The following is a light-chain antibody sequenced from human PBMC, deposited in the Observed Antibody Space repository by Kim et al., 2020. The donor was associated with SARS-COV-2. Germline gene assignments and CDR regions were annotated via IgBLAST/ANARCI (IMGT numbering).Light chain of an antibody. Sequence: GQRVNISCSGSSSNIGRNTVNWYQQFPGTAPQLLIDTDDRRPSGVSDRVSCSKSGNSASLAISALRSEDEADYYCATWDDSLDVWMFGGGTKLTVL. CDR2: TDD. CDR1: SSNIGRNT. J-gene: IGLJ3*02. V-gene: IGLV1-44*01. CDR3: ATWDDSLDVWM.